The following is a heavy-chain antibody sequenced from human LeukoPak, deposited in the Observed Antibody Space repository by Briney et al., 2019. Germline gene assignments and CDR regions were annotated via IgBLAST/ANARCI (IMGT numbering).Heavy chain of an antibody. CDR1: GFTFSSYA. Sequence: PGGSLRLSCAASGFTFSSYAMSWVRQAPGKGLEWVSAISGSGGSTYYADSVKGRFTISRDNSKNTLYLQMNRLRAEDTAVYYCANRIVVVPAAIGSYWGQGTLVTVSS. D-gene: IGHD2-2*02. V-gene: IGHV3-23*01. CDR3: ANRIVVVPAAIGSY. CDR2: ISGSGGST. J-gene: IGHJ4*02.